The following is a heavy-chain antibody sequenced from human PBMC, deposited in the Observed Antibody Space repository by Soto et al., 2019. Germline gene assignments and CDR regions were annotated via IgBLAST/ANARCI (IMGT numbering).Heavy chain of an antibody. CDR1: GGSISDYY. Sequence: QVQLQESGPGLVKPSETLSLTCTVSGGSISDYYWSWIRQPAGKGLEWIGRIFASGSTNYNPSLKRRVTVSVDTSKNQFSLKRSSVTAADTAVYYCARDGGRIIIMSMDVWGQGTTVTVS. CDR2: IFASGST. CDR3: ARDGGRIIIMSMDV. J-gene: IGHJ6*02. D-gene: IGHD3-16*01. V-gene: IGHV4-4*07.